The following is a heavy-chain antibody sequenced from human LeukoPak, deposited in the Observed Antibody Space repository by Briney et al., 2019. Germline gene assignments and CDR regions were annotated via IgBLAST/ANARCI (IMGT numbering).Heavy chain of an antibody. Sequence: GRSLRLSCAASGFTFSSYAMHWVRQAPGKGLEWVAVISYDGSNKYYADSVKGRFTISRDNSKNTLYLQMNSLRAEDTAVYYCAGDSSGYYLSFDYWGQGTLVTVSS. CDR2: ISYDGSNK. CDR3: AGDSSGYYLSFDY. D-gene: IGHD3-22*01. J-gene: IGHJ4*02. CDR1: GFTFSSYA. V-gene: IGHV3-30-3*01.